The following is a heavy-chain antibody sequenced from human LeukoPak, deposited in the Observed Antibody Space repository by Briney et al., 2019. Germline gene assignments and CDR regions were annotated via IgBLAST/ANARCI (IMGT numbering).Heavy chain of an antibody. D-gene: IGHD3-10*01. CDR2: IYYSGSP. CDR1: GGSISSSSYY. CDR3: ARHVGFITMVRGVINNNWFDP. J-gene: IGHJ5*02. V-gene: IGHV4-39*01. Sequence: SETLSLTCTVSGGSISSSSYYWGWIRQPPGKGLEWIGSIYYSGSPYYNPSLKSRVTIPVDTSKKQFSLKLSSVTAADTAVYYCARHVGFITMVRGVINNNWFDPWGQGTLVTVSS.